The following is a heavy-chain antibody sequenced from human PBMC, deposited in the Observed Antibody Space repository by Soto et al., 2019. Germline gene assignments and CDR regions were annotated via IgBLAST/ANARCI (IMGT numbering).Heavy chain of an antibody. V-gene: IGHV1-18*01. CDR3: ARGGQYRYFVY. CDR1: GYTFTLFG. CDR2: NSPYHGDT. J-gene: IGHJ4*02. D-gene: IGHD2-2*02. Sequence: QVQLVQSGAEVKKPGASVKVSCTTSGYTFTLFGITWVRQAPGQGLEWMGCNSPYHGDTKYAEKLEGRVTLTTDTSTDTAYMELTSLTSDDTAEYYCARGGQYRYFVYGGQGTLVTVSS.